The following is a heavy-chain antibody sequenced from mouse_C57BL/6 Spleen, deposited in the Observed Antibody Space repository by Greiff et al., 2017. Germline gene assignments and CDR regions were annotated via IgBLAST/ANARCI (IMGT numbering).Heavy chain of an antibody. CDR1: GYSITSGYY. Sequence: EVKLVESGPGLVKPSQSLSLTCSVTGYSITSGYYWNWIRQFPGNKLEWMGYISYDGSNNYNPSLKNRISITRDTSKNQFFLKLNSVTTEDTATYYCACPYDYDGGFAYWGQGTLVTVSA. CDR2: ISYDGSN. V-gene: IGHV3-6*01. D-gene: IGHD2-4*01. J-gene: IGHJ3*01. CDR3: ACPYDYDGGFAY.